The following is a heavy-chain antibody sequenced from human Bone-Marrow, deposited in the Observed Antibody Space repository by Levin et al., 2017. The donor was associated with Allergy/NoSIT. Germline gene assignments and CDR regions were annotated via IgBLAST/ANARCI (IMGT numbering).Heavy chain of an antibody. D-gene: IGHD3-16*01. CDR2: IIPGNGYT. J-gene: IGHJ5*02. V-gene: IGHV1-3*01. CDR1: GYTFSDYT. Sequence: GESLKISCKASGYTFSDYTIYWVRQAPGQGLEWMGWIIPGNGYTKYSQKFQGRVTITRDTSASTAYMELTSLRSEDTDFYFCARGTMVTSGGSIPMVWFDPWGHGTLVTVSS. CDR3: ARGTMVTSGGSIPMVWFDP.